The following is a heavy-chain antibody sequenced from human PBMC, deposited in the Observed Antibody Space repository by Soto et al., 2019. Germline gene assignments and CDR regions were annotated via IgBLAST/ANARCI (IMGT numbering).Heavy chain of an antibody. V-gene: IGHV3-74*01. CDR3: ARGMQGSRYFDL. Sequence: EVQLVESGGGLVQPGGSLRLSCTASGFIFSSYWMHWVRQAPGKGLVWVSRVTNGESSTSYADSVKGRSTVSRDNARNTLYLQMDSLRVEDTAVYYCARGMQGSRYFDLWGRGTLVTVSS. J-gene: IGHJ2*01. CDR2: VTNGESST. CDR1: GFIFSSYW.